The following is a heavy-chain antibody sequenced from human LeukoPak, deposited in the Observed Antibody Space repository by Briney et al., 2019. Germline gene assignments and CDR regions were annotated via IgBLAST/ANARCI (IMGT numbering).Heavy chain of an antibody. CDR3: ARTRAGIAAAGTIDY. D-gene: IGHD6-13*01. J-gene: IGHJ4*02. CDR1: GFTFSNYG. Sequence: GGSLRLSCAASGFTFSNYGMHWVRQAPGKGLEWVSSISSGSNYMYYADSVKGRFTISRDHAKNSLYLQMNSLRAEDTAVYYCARTRAGIAAAGTIDYWGQGTLVTVSS. CDR2: ISSGSNYM. V-gene: IGHV3-21*01.